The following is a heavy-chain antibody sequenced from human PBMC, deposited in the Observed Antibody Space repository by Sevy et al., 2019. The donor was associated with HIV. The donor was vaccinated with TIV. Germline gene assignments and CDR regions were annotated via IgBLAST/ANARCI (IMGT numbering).Heavy chain of an antibody. V-gene: IGHV3-30*04. Sequence: GGSLRLSCAASGLTFSSYAMHWVRQAPGKGLEWVAVISYDGSDKYFADSVKGRFTISRDNSKNTLFLQMNSLRTEDTAVYYCARGPGVVAVAALNWFDPWGQGTVVTVSS. D-gene: IGHD2-15*01. CDR1: GLTFSSYA. CDR2: ISYDGSDK. CDR3: ARGPGVVAVAALNWFDP. J-gene: IGHJ5*02.